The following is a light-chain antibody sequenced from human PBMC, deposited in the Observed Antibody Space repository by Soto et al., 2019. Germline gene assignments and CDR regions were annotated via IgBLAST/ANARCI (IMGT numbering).Light chain of an antibody. CDR1: SSNIGSSY. V-gene: IGLV1-47*02. CDR3: AAWDDSLSGPV. CDR2: SNN. J-gene: IGLJ3*02. Sequence: QSVLTQPPSASGTPGQTVTISCSGSSSNIGSSYVCWYQQLPGTAPKLLIYSNNQRPSGVPDRFTGSKSGTSASLAISELRSEDEADYYCAAWDDSLSGPVFGGGTKLTVL.